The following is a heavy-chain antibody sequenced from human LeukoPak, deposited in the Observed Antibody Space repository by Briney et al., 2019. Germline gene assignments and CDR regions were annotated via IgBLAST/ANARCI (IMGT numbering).Heavy chain of an antibody. J-gene: IGHJ4*02. CDR1: GYTLTALS. V-gene: IGHV1-24*01. CDR3: ATEELDGSGIFDY. CDR2: FDPEDGET. Sequence: GASVKVSCKVFGYTLTALSMHWVRQAARNGLEWWGGFDPEDGETIYAQKFQGRVTMTEDTSTDTAYMELSSLRSEDTAVYYCATEELDGSGIFDYWGQGTLVTVSS. D-gene: IGHD3-10*01.